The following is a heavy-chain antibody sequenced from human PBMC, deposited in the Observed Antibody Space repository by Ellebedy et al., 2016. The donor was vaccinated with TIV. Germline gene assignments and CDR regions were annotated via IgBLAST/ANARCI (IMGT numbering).Heavy chain of an antibody. CDR2: IYYSGST. CDR3: ARRPSGSYRKGYMDV. Sequence: SETLSLTXTVSGGSISSSSYYWGWIRQPPGKGLEWIGSIYYSGSTYYNPSLKSRVTISVDTSKNQFSLKLSSVTAADTAVYYCARRPSGSYRKGYMDVWGKGTTVTVSS. V-gene: IGHV4-39*07. J-gene: IGHJ6*03. CDR1: GGSISSSSYY. D-gene: IGHD1-26*01.